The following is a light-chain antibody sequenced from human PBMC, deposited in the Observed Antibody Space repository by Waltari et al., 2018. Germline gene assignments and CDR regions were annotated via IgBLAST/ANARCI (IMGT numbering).Light chain of an antibody. CDR3: MQGTHWPRT. CDR2: KVS. Sequence: DVVMTQSPLSLPVTLGQPASISCRSSQSLVHSDGNTYLNWFQHRPGQSPRRLIYKVSRRESVVPDRFSGSGSGTDFTLKISRVEAEDVGFYYCMQGTHWPRTFGQGSKVEIK. CDR1: QSLVHSDGNTY. V-gene: IGKV2-30*02. J-gene: IGKJ1*01.